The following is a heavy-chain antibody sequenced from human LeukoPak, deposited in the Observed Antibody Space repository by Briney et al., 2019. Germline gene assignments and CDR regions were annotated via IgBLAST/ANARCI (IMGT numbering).Heavy chain of an antibody. Sequence: SQTLSLTCTVSGGSISGGGYYWSWIRQHPGKGLEWIGYIYYSGSTYYNPSLKSRVTISVDTSKNQFSLKLSSVTAADTAVYYCAKGHRYSSGWYWSHWFDPWGQGTLVTVSS. V-gene: IGHV4-31*03. D-gene: IGHD6-19*01. CDR3: AKGHRYSSGWYWSHWFDP. J-gene: IGHJ5*02. CDR1: GGSISGGGYY. CDR2: IYYSGST.